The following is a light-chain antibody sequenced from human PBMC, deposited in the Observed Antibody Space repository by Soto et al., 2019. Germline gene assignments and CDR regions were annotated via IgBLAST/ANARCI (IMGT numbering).Light chain of an antibody. V-gene: IGKV3-15*01. CDR2: SAS. Sequence: EIVMTQSPATLSVSPGERATLSCRASQSISTELAWYQQKPGQPPRRLIYSASTRATGVPARFTGSGSGSEFTLTMSELQSEDFAVYYCQPGHNWPLSFGQGTRLEI. J-gene: IGKJ2*01. CDR3: QPGHNWPLS. CDR1: QSISTE.